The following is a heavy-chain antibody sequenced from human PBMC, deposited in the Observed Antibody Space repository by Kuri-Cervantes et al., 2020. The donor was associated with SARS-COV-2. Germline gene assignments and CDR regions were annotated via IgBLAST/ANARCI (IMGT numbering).Heavy chain of an antibody. CDR3: ATGVRGYSYGPDY. V-gene: IGHV3-7*05. D-gene: IGHD5-18*01. J-gene: IGHJ4*02. CDR2: IKQDGSEK. CDR1: GFTFSSYW. Sequence: GESLKISCAASGFTFSSYWMSWVRQAPGKGLEWEANIKQDGSEKYYVDSVKGRFTISRDNAKNSLYLQMNSLRAEDTAVYYCATGVRGYSYGPDYWGQGTLVTVSS.